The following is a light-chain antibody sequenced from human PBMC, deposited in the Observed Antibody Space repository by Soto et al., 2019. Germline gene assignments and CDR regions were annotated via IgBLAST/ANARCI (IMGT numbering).Light chain of an antibody. CDR3: CSYAASNTVV. J-gene: IGLJ2*01. CDR2: DVS. V-gene: IGLV2-11*01. Sequence: QSALTQPRSVSGSPGQSVTISCTGTSSDVGGYNYVSWYQQHPGKAPKLMIYDVSKRPSGVPDRFSGSKSGNTASLTISGLQAEDEADYYCCSYAASNTVVFGGGTKVTVL. CDR1: SSDVGGYNY.